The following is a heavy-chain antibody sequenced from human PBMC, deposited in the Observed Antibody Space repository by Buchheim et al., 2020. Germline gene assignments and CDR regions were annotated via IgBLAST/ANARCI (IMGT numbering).Heavy chain of an antibody. Sequence: QVQLVESGGGVVQPGRSLRLSCAASGFTFSSYGMHWVRQAPGKGLEWVAVISSAGSNKYYADSVKGRFTISRDNSKNTLYLQMNRLRAEDTAVYYCAKANYGGNSEPYYYYMDVWGKGTT. CDR1: GFTFSSYG. CDR3: AKANYGGNSEPYYYYMDV. V-gene: IGHV3-30*18. CDR2: ISSAGSNK. D-gene: IGHD4-23*01. J-gene: IGHJ6*03.